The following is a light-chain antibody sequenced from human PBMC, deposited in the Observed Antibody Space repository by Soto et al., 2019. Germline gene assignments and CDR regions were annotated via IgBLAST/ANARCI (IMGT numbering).Light chain of an antibody. CDR3: QQYNNWPRT. V-gene: IGKV3-15*01. J-gene: IGKJ1*01. Sequence: EIVMTQSPATLSVSPGERVTLSCRASQSVSSDLAWYQQKRGQAPRLLIYGASTRATGIPARFSGSGSETEFTLTISSLQSEDFAVYYCQQYNNWPRTFGQGTKVEIK. CDR1: QSVSSD. CDR2: GAS.